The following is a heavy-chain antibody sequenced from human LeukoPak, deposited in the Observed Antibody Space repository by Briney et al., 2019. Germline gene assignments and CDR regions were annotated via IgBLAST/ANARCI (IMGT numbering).Heavy chain of an antibody. CDR1: GGSISSYY. CDR3: ARGMYYFDY. J-gene: IGHJ4*02. Sequence: PSETLSLTCTVSGGSISSYYWSWIRQPPGKGLEWIGYIYYSGSTNYNPSLKSRVTISVDTSKNQFSLKLSSVTAADTAVYYCARGMYYFDYWGPGTLVTVSS. V-gene: IGHV4-59*01. CDR2: IYYSGST.